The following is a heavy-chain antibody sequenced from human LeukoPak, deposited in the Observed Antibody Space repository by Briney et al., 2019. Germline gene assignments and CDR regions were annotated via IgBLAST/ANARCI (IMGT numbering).Heavy chain of an antibody. J-gene: IGHJ4*02. Sequence: SETVSLTCSVYGGSFRGYYWSWIRQPPGKVLEWIGEINHCGSTNYNPSLKSRVTISVDTSKNQFSLKLSSVTAADTAVYYCARRLMVRGVKFSIDYWGQGTLVTVSS. D-gene: IGHD3-10*01. CDR3: ARRLMVRGVKFSIDY. CDR2: INHCGST. V-gene: IGHV4-34*01. CDR1: GGSFRGYY.